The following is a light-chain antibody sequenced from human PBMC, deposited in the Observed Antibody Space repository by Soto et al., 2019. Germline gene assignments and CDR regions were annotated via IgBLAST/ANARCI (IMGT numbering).Light chain of an antibody. V-gene: IGLV1-40*01. J-gene: IGLJ1*01. CDR1: SSNIGAGYD. Sequence: QSVLTHPPSVSGAPGQRVTISRTGRSSNIGAGYDVHWYQQLPGTAPKLLIHGNSNRPSEVPDRFSGSKSGASASLAITGLQAEDEADYYCQSYDSSLSGYVFGTGTKPTVL. CDR3: QSYDSSLSGYV. CDR2: GNS.